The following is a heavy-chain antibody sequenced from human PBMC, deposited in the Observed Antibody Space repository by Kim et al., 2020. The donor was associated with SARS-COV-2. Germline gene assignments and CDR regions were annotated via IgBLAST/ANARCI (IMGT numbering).Heavy chain of an antibody. CDR2: IYYSGST. J-gene: IGHJ6*02. V-gene: IGHV4-31*03. D-gene: IGHD5-18*01. CDR3: ARAPGQLWHNTIIYYYYGMDV. CDR1: GGSISSGGYY. Sequence: SETLSLTCTVSGGSISSGGYYWSWIRQHPGKGLEWIGYIYYSGSTYYNPSLKSRVTISVDTSKNQFSLKLSSVTAADTAVYYCARAPGQLWHNTIIYYYYGMDVWGQGTTVTVSS.